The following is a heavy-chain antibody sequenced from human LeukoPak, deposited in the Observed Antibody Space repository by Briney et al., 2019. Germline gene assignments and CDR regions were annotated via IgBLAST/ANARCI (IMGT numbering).Heavy chain of an antibody. CDR2: VNHSGST. CDR3: ARLIEYYGSGSYFNWFDP. D-gene: IGHD3-10*01. Sequence: SETLSLTCAVYGGSFSDYYWDWIRQPPGKGLEWIGEVNHSGSTNYNPSLKSRVTISADTSKNQLSLKLSSVTAADTAVYYCARLIEYYGSGSYFNWFDPWGQGTLVTVSS. CDR1: GGSFSDYY. J-gene: IGHJ5*02. V-gene: IGHV4-34*01.